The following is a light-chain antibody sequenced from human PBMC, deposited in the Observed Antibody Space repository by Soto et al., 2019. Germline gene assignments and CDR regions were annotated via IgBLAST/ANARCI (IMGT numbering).Light chain of an antibody. CDR1: QGISSY. J-gene: IGKJ1*01. CDR3: QQYHIYSGT. V-gene: IGKV1-5*03. Sequence: IQLTQSPASLSASVGDSVTITCRASQGISSYLAWYQQRPGKPPNLLIYKASTLASGVPSRFSGSGSGTEFTLTINSLQPDDFATYYCQQYHIYSGTFGQGTKVDIK. CDR2: KAS.